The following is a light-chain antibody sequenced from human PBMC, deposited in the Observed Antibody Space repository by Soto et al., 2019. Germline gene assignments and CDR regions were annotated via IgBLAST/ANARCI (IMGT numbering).Light chain of an antibody. Sequence: EIVLTQSPGTLSLSPGERATLSCRASQSVSSYLAWYQQKPGQAPRLLIYDASNRATGIPARFSGSGSGTDFTLTISSLEPEDFAVYYCQQRGSWPKTFGQGTKVDIK. CDR1: QSVSSY. J-gene: IGKJ1*01. V-gene: IGKV3-11*01. CDR2: DAS. CDR3: QQRGSWPKT.